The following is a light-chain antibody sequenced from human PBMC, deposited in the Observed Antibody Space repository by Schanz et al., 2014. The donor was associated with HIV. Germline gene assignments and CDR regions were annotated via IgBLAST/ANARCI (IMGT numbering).Light chain of an antibody. CDR2: EVT. Sequence: QSALTQPASVSGSLGQSITISCTGTSGDVGRYDYVSWYQQHPGKAPKLVIYEVTKRPSGVSHRFSGAKSGNTASLTISGLQAEDEADYYCCSYAGTSTFVVFGGGTKLTVL. CDR1: SGDVGRYDY. J-gene: IGLJ2*01. V-gene: IGLV2-23*02. CDR3: CSYAGTSTFVV.